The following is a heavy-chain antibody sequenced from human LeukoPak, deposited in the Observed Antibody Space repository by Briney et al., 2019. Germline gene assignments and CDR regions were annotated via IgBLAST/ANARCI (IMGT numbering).Heavy chain of an antibody. D-gene: IGHD7-27*01. Sequence: ASVKVSCKASGYTFTSYAMHWVRQAPGQGLEWMGWISAYNGNTNYAQKLQGRVTMTTDTSTSTAYMELRSLRSDDTAVYYCARADLGISGDYFDYWGQGTLVTVSS. J-gene: IGHJ4*02. CDR3: ARADLGISGDYFDY. CDR2: ISAYNGNT. V-gene: IGHV1-18*01. CDR1: GYTFTSYA.